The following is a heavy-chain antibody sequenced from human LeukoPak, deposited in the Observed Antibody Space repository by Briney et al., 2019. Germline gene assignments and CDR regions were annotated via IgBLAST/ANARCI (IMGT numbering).Heavy chain of an antibody. CDR3: ARAPSITMVRGVIIFRWFDP. V-gene: IGHV1-69*13. D-gene: IGHD3-10*01. CDR2: IIPIFGTE. J-gene: IGHJ5*02. Sequence: ASVKVSCKASGGTFSSYAISWVRQAPGQGLEWMGGIIPIFGTENYAQKFQGRVKITADESTSTAYMELSSLRSEDTAVYYCARAPSITMVRGVIIFRWFDPWGQGTLVTVSS. CDR1: GGTFSSYA.